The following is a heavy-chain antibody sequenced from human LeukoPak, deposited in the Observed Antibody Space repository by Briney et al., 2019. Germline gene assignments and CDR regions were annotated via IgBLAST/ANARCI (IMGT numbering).Heavy chain of an antibody. CDR1: GYTFTSYG. D-gene: IGHD1-26*01. J-gene: IGHJ3*02. CDR2: ISAYNGNT. V-gene: IGHV1-18*01. CDR3: ASESEGIVGATLGAFDI. Sequence: GASVKVSCKASGYTFTSYGISWVRQAPGQGLEWMGWISAYNGNTNYAQKLQGRVTMTTDTSTSTAYMELRSLRSDDTAVYYCASESEGIVGATLGAFDIWGQGTMVTVSS.